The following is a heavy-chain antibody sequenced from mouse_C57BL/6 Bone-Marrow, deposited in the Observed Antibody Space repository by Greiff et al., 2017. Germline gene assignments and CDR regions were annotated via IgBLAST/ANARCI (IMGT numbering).Heavy chain of an antibody. J-gene: IGHJ2*01. CDR1: GFNIKDDY. V-gene: IGHV14-4*01. D-gene: IGHD2-1*01. Sequence: VQLQQSGAELVRPGASVKLSCTASGFNIKDDYMHWVKQRPEQGLEWIGWIDPENGDTEYASKFQGKATITADKSSNTAYLQLSSLTSEDTAVYYCTTSIYYGNPYYFDYWGQGTTLTVSS. CDR3: TTSIYYGNPYYFDY. CDR2: IDPENGDT.